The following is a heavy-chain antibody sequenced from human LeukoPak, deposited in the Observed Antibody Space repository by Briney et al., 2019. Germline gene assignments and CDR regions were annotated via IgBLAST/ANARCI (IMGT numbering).Heavy chain of an antibody. CDR2: ISGSDGST. D-gene: IGHD3-16*02. V-gene: IGHV3-23*01. CDR1: GFTFSSYA. CDR3: ARDRHYDYVWGTYRQDTFDF. Sequence: GGSLRLSCAASGFTFSSYAMIWVRQAPGKGLEWVSGISGSDGSTYYADSVKGRFTISRDNAKNSLYLQMNSLRAEDTAVYYCARDRHYDYVWGTYRQDTFDFWGQGTLVTVSS. J-gene: IGHJ4*02.